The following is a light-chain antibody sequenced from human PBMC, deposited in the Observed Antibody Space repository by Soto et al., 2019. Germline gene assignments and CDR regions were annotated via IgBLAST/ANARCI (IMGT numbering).Light chain of an antibody. CDR1: SSDVGGYNY. CDR2: DVS. Sequence: QSALAQPRSVSGSPGQSVTISCTGTSSDVGGYNYVSWYQQHPGKAPKLMIYDVSKRPSGVPDRFSGSKSGNTAALTISELQAEYEDDYYCCTYAGSYPYVFGTGTKVTVL. V-gene: IGLV2-11*01. CDR3: CTYAGSYPYV. J-gene: IGLJ1*01.